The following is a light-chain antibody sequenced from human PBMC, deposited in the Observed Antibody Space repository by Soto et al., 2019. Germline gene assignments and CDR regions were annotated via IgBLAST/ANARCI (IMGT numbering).Light chain of an antibody. Sequence: EIVMTQSPATLSVSPGERATLSCRASQSVSSNLAWYQQKPGQAPRLLIYGASTRATGITARFSGSGSGTECTLTISSLQSEDFAVYDCQQYNNWPRGTFGQGTKLESK. CDR2: GAS. J-gene: IGKJ2*02. CDR3: QQYNNWPRGT. V-gene: IGKV3-15*01. CDR1: QSVSSN.